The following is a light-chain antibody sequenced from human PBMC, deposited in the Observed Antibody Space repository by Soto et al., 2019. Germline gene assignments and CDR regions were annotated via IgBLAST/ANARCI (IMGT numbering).Light chain of an antibody. CDR1: QSITTY. CDR2: AAS. CDR3: QQSHGSPRT. V-gene: IGKV1-39*01. Sequence: DIQMAQSPSSLSASVGDRVTITCRASQSITTYLNWYQQKPGKAPKLLIFAASNLQSGVPSRFSGSGSGTDFTLTITTLQPEDFATYYCQQSHGSPRTFGGGTKVDIK. J-gene: IGKJ4*01.